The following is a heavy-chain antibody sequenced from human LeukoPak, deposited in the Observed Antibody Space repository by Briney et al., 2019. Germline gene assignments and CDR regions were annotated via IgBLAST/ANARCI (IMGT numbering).Heavy chain of an antibody. CDR1: GFTFSSYW. CDR2: IKQDGSEK. D-gene: IGHD4-17*01. CDR3: ARDRLYGPPDY. J-gene: IGHJ4*02. V-gene: IGHV3-7*01. Sequence: GGSLRLSCAASGFTFSSYWMNWVRQAPGKGLEWVANIKQDGSEKYYVDSVKGRFTISRDNAKHSLYLQMNSLRAEDTAVYYCARDRLYGPPDYWGQGTLVTVSS.